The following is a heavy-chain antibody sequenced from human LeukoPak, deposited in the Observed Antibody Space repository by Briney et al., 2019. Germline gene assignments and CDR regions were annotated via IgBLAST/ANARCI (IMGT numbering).Heavy chain of an antibody. Sequence: SETLSLTCTLSGYSISSGYYWGWIRQPPGKGLEWIGSIYHSGSTYYNPSLKSRVTISVDTSKNQFSLKLSSVTAADTAVYYCARRVGVALDYWGQGTLVTVSS. CDR3: ARRVGVALDY. CDR1: GYSISSGYY. CDR2: IYHSGST. D-gene: IGHD2-21*01. J-gene: IGHJ4*02. V-gene: IGHV4-38-2*02.